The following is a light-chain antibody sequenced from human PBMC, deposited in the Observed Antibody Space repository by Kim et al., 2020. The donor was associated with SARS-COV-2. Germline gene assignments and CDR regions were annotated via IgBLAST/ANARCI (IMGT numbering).Light chain of an antibody. CDR2: DAA. J-gene: IGKJ1*01. CDR3: QQYNDWPPWT. V-gene: IGKV3D-15*01. Sequence: SPGERATLSCRASQDIRSNLAWYQQKPGQPPRLLIYDAATRATGIPARFSGSGSGTEFSLTIDSLKSEDSAVYFCQQYNDWPPWTFGQGTKVDIK. CDR1: QDIRSN.